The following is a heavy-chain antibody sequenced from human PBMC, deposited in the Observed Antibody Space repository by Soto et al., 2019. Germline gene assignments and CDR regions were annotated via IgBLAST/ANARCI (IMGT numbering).Heavy chain of an antibody. V-gene: IGHV3-64*01. CDR2: ISSNGGTT. D-gene: IGHD1-7*01. J-gene: IGHJ4*02. Sequence: MHWVRQAPGKGLEYVSSISSNGGTTYYGNSVKGRFTISRDNSKNTLYLQMGSLRAEDMAVYYCVRRVSGNYDYWGPGTLVTVSS. CDR3: VRRVSGNYDY.